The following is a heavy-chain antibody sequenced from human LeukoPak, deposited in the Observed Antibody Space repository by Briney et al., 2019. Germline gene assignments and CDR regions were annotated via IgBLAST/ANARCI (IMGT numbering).Heavy chain of an antibody. CDR3: ARDRVVGLGIDNAFDI. D-gene: IGHD2-15*01. Sequence: VASVKVSCKASVCTCSSYAISWVRQAPGQRLEWMGGIIPVFGTANYAQKVQGRVTITADESTSTAYMELSSLRSEDAAVYYCARDRVVGLGIDNAFDIWGHGTMVTVSS. CDR2: IIPVFGTA. J-gene: IGHJ3*02. CDR1: VCTCSSYA. V-gene: IGHV1-69*13.